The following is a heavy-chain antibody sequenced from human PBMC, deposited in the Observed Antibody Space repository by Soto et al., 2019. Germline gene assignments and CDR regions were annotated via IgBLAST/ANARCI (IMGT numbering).Heavy chain of an antibody. J-gene: IGHJ6*02. CDR2: ITSSGDST. CDR3: ARRQISPPTRGAASARGGMDV. D-gene: IGHD6-13*01. Sequence: GALRLSCAASGFTFSSFAMSWVRQAPGKGLEWVSTITSSGDSTSYADSVKGRFTISRDNSKNTLYLQMSSLRAEDTAVYYCARRQISPPTRGAASARGGMDVWGQGTTVTVSS. CDR1: GFTFSSFA. V-gene: IGHV3-23*01.